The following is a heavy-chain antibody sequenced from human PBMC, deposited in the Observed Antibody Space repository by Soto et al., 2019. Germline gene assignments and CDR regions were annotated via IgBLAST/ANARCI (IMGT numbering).Heavy chain of an antibody. CDR3: VSVVAIPGYPDN. Sequence: QVQLVQSGAEVRQPASSVKVSCKTSGGTFSSYAISWVRQAPGQGLEWMGGIVSIVDTSTYAQKFQGRVTITADESSNTAYMELSSLRSDDTAIYYCVSVVAIPGYPDNWGQGTLVTVSS. D-gene: IGHD5-12*01. V-gene: IGHV1-69*12. J-gene: IGHJ4*02. CDR2: IVSIVDTS. CDR1: GGTFSSYA.